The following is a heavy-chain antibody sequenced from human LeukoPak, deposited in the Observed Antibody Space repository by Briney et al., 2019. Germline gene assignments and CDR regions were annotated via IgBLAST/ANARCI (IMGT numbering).Heavy chain of an antibody. J-gene: IGHJ4*02. CDR3: ARMGVSIAVAGMCDY. D-gene: IGHD6-19*01. CDR2: ISSSSHYI. V-gene: IGHV3-21*04. CDR1: GFTFSSYS. Sequence: GGSLRLSCAASGFTFSSYSMNWVRQAPGKGLEWVSFISSSSHYIYSADSVKGRFTISRDNAKNSLYLQMNSLRAEDTAVYYCARMGVSIAVAGMCDYWGQGTLVTVSS.